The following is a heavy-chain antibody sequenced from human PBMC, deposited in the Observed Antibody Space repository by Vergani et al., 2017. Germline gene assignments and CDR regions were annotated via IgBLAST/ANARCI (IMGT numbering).Heavy chain of an antibody. Sequence: QVQLVQSGAEVKKPGASVKVSCKASGYTFTGYYMHWVRQAPGQGLEWMGWINPNSGGTNYAQKFQGRVTMTRDTSISTAYMELSRLRSDDTAVYYCARVRGIVVVPADNGVGGPDDAFDIWGQGTMVTVSS. CDR1: GYTFTGYY. CDR2: INPNSGGT. J-gene: IGHJ3*02. V-gene: IGHV1-2*02. D-gene: IGHD2-2*01. CDR3: ARVRGIVVVPADNGVGGPDDAFDI.